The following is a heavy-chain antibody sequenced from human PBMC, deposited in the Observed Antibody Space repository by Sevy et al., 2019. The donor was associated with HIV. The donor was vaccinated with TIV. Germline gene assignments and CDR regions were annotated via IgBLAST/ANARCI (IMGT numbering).Heavy chain of an antibody. V-gene: IGHV3-7*01. CDR1: GFTFNRYW. D-gene: IGHD3-3*01. CDR3: ASLREKKLVIIPSFAFDM. J-gene: IGHJ3*02. CDR2: VKRDGSEQ. Sequence: GGSLRLSCTASGFTFNRYWMSWVRQTPGKELEWVANVKRDGSEQYYLNSLKGRFTISRDNAKNSLYLQMNSLRAEDTAVYYCASLREKKLVIIPSFAFDMWGQGTLVTVSS.